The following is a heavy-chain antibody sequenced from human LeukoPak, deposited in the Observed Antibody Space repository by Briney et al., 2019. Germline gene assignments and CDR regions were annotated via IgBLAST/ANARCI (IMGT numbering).Heavy chain of an antibody. D-gene: IGHD3-22*01. CDR2: TYYRSKWYN. CDR3: AREDYYDTSGYSFDF. Sequence: SQTLSLTCAISGDSVSNNNAAWNWIRQSPSRGLEWLERTYYRSKWYNDYALSVKSRITINPDTSKNHFSLQLNSVTPEDTAVYYCAREDYYDTSGYSFDFWGQGNLVTVSS. CDR1: GDSVSNNNAA. V-gene: IGHV6-1*01. J-gene: IGHJ4*02.